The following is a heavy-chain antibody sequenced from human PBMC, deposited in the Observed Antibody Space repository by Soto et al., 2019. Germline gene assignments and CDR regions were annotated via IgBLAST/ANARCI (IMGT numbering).Heavy chain of an antibody. V-gene: IGHV1-69*01. Sequence: QVQLVQSGAEVKKPGSSVKVSCKASGGTFSSYAISWVRQAPGQGLEWMGGIVPIFGTANYAQKFQGRVTITADESTSTAYMELSSLRSEDTAVYYCARGSIAAAGSYYYGMDVWGQGTTVTVSS. D-gene: IGHD6-13*01. CDR1: GGTFSSYA. J-gene: IGHJ6*02. CDR2: IVPIFGTA. CDR3: ARGSIAAAGSYYYGMDV.